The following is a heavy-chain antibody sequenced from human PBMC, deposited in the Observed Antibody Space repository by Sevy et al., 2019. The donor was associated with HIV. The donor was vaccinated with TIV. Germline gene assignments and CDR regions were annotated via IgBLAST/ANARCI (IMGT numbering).Heavy chain of an antibody. Sequence: GESLKISCKGSGYSFTSYWIGWVRQMPGKGLEWMGIIYPGDSDTRCSPSFQGQVTISADKSISTAYLQWSSLKASDTAMYYCAGIRDGDSYGFDYGGQGTLVTVSS. J-gene: IGHJ4*02. CDR1: GYSFTSYW. D-gene: IGHD5-18*01. CDR2: IYPGDSDT. V-gene: IGHV5-51*01. CDR3: AGIRDGDSYGFDY.